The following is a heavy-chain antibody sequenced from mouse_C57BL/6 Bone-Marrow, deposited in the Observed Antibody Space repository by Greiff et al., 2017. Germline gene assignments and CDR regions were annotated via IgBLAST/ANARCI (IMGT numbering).Heavy chain of an antibody. CDR1: GFSLTSYG. J-gene: IGHJ3*01. Sequence: QVQLKQSGPGLVQPSQSLSITCTVSGFSLTSYGVHWVRQSPGKGLEWLGVIWRGGSTDYNAAFMSRLSTTKDNSKSHVFFKMNSLQADDTAIYYCAESSYGNPLYWGQGTLVTVSA. D-gene: IGHD2-1*01. V-gene: IGHV2-5*01. CDR3: AESSYGNPLY. CDR2: IWRGGST.